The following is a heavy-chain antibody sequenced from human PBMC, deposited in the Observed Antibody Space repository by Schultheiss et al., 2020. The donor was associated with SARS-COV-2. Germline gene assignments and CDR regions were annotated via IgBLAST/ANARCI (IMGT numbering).Heavy chain of an antibody. Sequence: GGSLRLSCAASGFTFSSYAMSWVRQAPGKGLEWVSAISGSGGSTYYADSVKGRFTISRDNSKNTLYLQMNSLRAEDTAVYYCARASWIQLWLPAGEDGEHWGQGTLVTVSS. CDR3: ARASWIQLWLPAGEDGEH. D-gene: IGHD5-18*01. V-gene: IGHV3-23*01. J-gene: IGHJ1*01. CDR1: GFTFSSYA. CDR2: ISGSGGST.